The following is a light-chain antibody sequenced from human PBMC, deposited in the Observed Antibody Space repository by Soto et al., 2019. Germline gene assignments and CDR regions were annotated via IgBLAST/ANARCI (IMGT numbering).Light chain of an antibody. CDR3: MQGTYWPFT. J-gene: IGKJ4*01. Sequence: VMTQSPVSLPVTLGQPASISCRSSQSLVFKNGNTFLNWFQQRPGQSPRRLIYKVSNRDSGVPDRFSGSGSGTDFTLKISRVEADDAGVYYCMQGTYWPFTFGGGTKVEIK. CDR1: QSLVFKNGNTF. CDR2: KVS. V-gene: IGKV2-30*01.